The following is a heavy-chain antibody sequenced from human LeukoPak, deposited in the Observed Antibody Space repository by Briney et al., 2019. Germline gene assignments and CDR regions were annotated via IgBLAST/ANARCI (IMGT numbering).Heavy chain of an antibody. CDR1: GYTFTSYG. D-gene: IGHD5-12*01. Sequence: VASVKVSCTASGYTFTSYGISWVRQAPGQGLEWMGWISAYNGNTNYAQKLQGRVTMTTDTSTSTAYMELRSLRSDDTAVYYCARGGPEGVATDEGFDYWGQGTLVTVSS. J-gene: IGHJ4*02. V-gene: IGHV1-18*01. CDR3: ARGGPEGVATDEGFDY. CDR2: ISAYNGNT.